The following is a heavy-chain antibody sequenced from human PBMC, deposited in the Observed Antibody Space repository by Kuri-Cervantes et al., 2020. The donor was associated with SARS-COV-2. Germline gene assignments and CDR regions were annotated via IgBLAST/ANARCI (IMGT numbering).Heavy chain of an antibody. D-gene: IGHD3-22*01. CDR1: GGTFSSYA. V-gene: IGHV1-3*01. Sequence: ASVKVSCKASGGTFSSYAISWVRQAPGQGLEWMGWINVGNGNTKYSQKFQGRVTITRDTSASTAYMELSSLRSEDTAVYYCARASSGFQHWGQGTRVTVSS. J-gene: IGHJ1*01. CDR2: INVGNGNT. CDR3: ARASSGFQH.